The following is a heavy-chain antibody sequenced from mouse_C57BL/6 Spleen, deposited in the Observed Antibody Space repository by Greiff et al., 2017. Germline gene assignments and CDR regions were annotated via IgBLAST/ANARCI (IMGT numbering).Heavy chain of an antibody. J-gene: IGHJ4*01. CDR3: ARGSNYRAMDY. CDR2: INYDGSST. V-gene: IGHV5-16*01. Sequence: EVKLMESEGGLVQPGSSMKLSCTASGFTFSDYYMAWVRQVPEKGLEWVANINYDGSSTYYLDSLKSRFIISRDNAKNILYLQMSSLKSEDTATYYCARGSNYRAMDYWGQGTSVTVSS. CDR1: GFTFSDYY. D-gene: IGHD2-5*01.